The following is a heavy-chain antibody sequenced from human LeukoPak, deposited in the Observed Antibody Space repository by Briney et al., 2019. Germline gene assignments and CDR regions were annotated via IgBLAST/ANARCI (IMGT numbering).Heavy chain of an antibody. CDR2: ISGSGGST. V-gene: IGHV3-23*01. J-gene: IGHJ4*02. CDR3: AKGDSGSYAVDY. CDR1: GITFSAYA. D-gene: IGHD1-26*01. Sequence: GGSLRLSCAASGITFSAYAMNWVRQAPGKGPEWVSAISGSGGSTYYADSVKGRFTISRDNSKNTLYLQMNSLRAEDTAVYYCAKGDSGSYAVDYWGQGTLVTASS.